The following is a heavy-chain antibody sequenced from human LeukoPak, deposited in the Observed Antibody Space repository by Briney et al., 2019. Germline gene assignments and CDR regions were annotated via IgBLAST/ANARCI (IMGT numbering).Heavy chain of an antibody. J-gene: IGHJ5*02. CDR3: ARDFVVVPAAMLKP. V-gene: IGHV1-18*01. Sequence: ASVKVSCKASGYTFTSYGISWVRQAPGQGLEWMGWISAYNGNTNYAQKFQGRVTMTRDTSISTAYMELSRLRSDDTAVYYCARDFVVVPAAMLKPWGQGTLVTVSS. D-gene: IGHD2-2*01. CDR2: ISAYNGNT. CDR1: GYTFTSYG.